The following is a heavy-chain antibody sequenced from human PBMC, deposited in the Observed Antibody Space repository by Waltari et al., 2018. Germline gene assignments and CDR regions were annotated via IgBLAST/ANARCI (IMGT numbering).Heavy chain of an antibody. CDR2: IRSKTFGGTA. Sequence: EVQLVESGGGLVQPGRSLRLSCTASGFTFDDYAMSWVRQAPGKGLEWVGFIRSKTFGGTAEYAASVKGRFTISRDDSKNIAYLQMNSLKIEDTAVYYCARHGDFCFDYWGQGILVTVSS. CDR3: ARHGDFCFDY. J-gene: IGHJ4*02. D-gene: IGHD4-17*01. CDR1: GFTFDDYA. V-gene: IGHV3-49*04.